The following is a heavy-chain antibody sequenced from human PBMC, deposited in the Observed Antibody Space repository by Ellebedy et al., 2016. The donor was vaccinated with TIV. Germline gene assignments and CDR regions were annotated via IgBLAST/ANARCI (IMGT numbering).Heavy chain of an antibody. CDR2: FDPEDGET. Sequence: ASVKVSCXVSGYTLTELSMHWVRQAPGKGPEWMGGFDPEDGETIYAQKFQGRVTMTEDTFTDTAYMELSSLRSEDTAVYYCATDTTAGYSWGIFQHWGQGTLVTVSS. CDR3: ATDTTAGYSWGIFQH. V-gene: IGHV1-24*01. CDR1: GYTLTELS. D-gene: IGHD6-13*01. J-gene: IGHJ1*01.